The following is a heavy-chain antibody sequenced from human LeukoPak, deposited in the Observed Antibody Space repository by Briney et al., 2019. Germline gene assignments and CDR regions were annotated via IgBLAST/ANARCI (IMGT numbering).Heavy chain of an antibody. CDR3: GRSGRYRPSDL. D-gene: IGHD1-26*01. CDR1: GFILSDHY. CDR2: TRNKANSYTT. J-gene: IGHJ5*02. Sequence: GGSLRLSCAASGFILSDHYIDWVRQAPGKGLEWVGRTRNKANSYTTEYAASVKGRFTISRDDPKNLLYLLMNSLKSEDTAVYYCGRSGRYRPSDLWGQGTLVTVSS. V-gene: IGHV3-72*01.